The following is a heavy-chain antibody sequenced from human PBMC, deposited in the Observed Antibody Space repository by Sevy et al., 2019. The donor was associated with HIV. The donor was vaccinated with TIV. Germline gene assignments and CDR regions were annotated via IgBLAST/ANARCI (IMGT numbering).Heavy chain of an antibody. J-gene: IGHJ4*02. CDR3: ARAQASTGVTDYYFDY. V-gene: IGHV3-48*03. CDR1: GFTFSSYE. Sequence: GGSLRLSCAASGFTFSSYEMNWVRQAPGKGLEWVSYISSSGSTIYYADSVKGGFTISRDNAKNSLYLQMNSLRAEDTAVYYCARAQASTGVTDYYFDYWGQGTLVTVSS. CDR2: ISSSGSTI. D-gene: IGHD4-17*01.